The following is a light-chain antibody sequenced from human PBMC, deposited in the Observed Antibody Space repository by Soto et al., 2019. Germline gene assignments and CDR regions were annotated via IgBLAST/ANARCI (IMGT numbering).Light chain of an antibody. V-gene: IGLV2-23*02. J-gene: IGLJ1*01. Sequence: QSVLTQPASVSGSPGQSITIPCTGTSGDVGGYNLVSWYQQHPGKAPKLMIYEVTERPSGVSNRFSGSKSDNTASLTISGLQPDDEADYYCCSYAGNSEVFGTGTKVTVL. CDR2: EVT. CDR1: SGDVGGYNL. CDR3: CSYAGNSEV.